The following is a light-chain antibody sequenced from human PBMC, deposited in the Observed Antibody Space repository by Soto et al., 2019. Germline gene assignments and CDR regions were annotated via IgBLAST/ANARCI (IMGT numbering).Light chain of an antibody. CDR2: MAS. CDR1: QSISSY. Sequence: DIQMTQSPSSLSASVGDRVTITCRASQSISSYLNWYQQKPGKAPNLLIHMASSLQSGVPSRFSGSGSGTDFTLTISSLQPEDFAAYYCQQSHSAPWTFGQGTKVEIK. CDR3: QQSHSAPWT. V-gene: IGKV1-39*01. J-gene: IGKJ1*01.